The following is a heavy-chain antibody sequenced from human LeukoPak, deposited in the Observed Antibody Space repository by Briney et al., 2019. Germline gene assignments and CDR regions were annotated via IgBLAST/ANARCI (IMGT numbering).Heavy chain of an antibody. V-gene: IGHV3-53*01. D-gene: IGHD2-2*01. Sequence: PGGSLRLSCAASGFTVSTYYMTWVRQAPGKGLECVSVIYSGGSTYYADSVKGRFTVSRDKNTLYPQMNSLRAEDTAMYYCARGLGYCTSTTCLLPFDYWGQGTLVTVSS. CDR2: IYSGGST. J-gene: IGHJ4*02. CDR1: GFTVSTYY. CDR3: ARGLGYCTSTTCLLPFDY.